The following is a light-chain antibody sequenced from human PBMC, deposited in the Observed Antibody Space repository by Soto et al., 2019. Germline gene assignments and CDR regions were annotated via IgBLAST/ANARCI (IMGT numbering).Light chain of an antibody. CDR1: SSYIGHYDY. Sequence: QYVLTQPASVSGSLGQSITISCTGTSSYIGHYDYVSWYQQHPGKAPKLMIYHVTYRPSGVSNRYSGSKSGNSASLTISGLQADDEADYYCCSLTTSHTYVFGSGTKVTVL. V-gene: IGLV2-14*03. CDR3: CSLTTSHTYV. J-gene: IGLJ1*01. CDR2: HVT.